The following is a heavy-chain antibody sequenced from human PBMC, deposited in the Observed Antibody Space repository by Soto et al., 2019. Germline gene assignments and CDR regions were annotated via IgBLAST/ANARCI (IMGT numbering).Heavy chain of an antibody. D-gene: IGHD2-2*02. V-gene: IGHV4-59*01. CDR2: IYYSGST. CDR1: GGSISSYY. CDR3: ARDIVVVPAAIQGRYYYYGMDV. Sequence: PSETLSLTCTFSGGSISSYYWSWIRQPPGKGLEWIGYIYYSGSTNYNPSLKSRVTISVDTSKNQFSLKLSSVTAADTAVYYCARDIVVVPAAIQGRYYYYGMDVWGQGTTVTVSS. J-gene: IGHJ6*02.